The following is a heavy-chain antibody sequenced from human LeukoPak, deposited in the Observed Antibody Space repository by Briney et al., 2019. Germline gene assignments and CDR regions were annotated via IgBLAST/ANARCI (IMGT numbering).Heavy chain of an antibody. V-gene: IGHV4-59*01. CDR1: GGSISSYY. D-gene: IGHD1-26*01. Sequence: SETLSLTCTVSGGSISSYYWSWIRQPPGKGLEWIGYIYYSGSTNYNPSLKSRVTISVDTSKNQFSLKLSSVTAADTAVYYCARYFVGAFDYWGQGTLVTVSS. CDR3: ARYFVGAFDY. CDR2: IYYSGST. J-gene: IGHJ4*02.